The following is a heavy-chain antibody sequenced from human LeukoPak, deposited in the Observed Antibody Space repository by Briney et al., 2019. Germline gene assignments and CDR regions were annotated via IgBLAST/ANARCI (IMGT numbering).Heavy chain of an antibody. CDR3: ARGRSGSRANFDY. CDR2: INHSGST. CDR1: GGSFSGYY. Sequence: SETLSLTCAVYGGSFSGYYWSWIRQPPGKGLEWIGEINHSGSTNYNPSLKGRVTISVDTSKNQFSLKLSSVTAADTAVYYCARGRSGSRANFDYWGQGTLVTVSS. J-gene: IGHJ4*02. V-gene: IGHV4-34*01. D-gene: IGHD3-3*01.